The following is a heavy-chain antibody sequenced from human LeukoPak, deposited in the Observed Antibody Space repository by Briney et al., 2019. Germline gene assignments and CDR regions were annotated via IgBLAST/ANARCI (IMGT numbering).Heavy chain of an antibody. CDR2: IYYSGTT. Sequence: SETLSLTCSVSGGSISSTTHYWGWIRQPPGKGLEWIASIYYSGTTYHNPSLQSRVTISVDTSKNQISLKLSSVTAADTALYYCARVWTDSGSYYDDRGAFDYWGQGTLVTVSS. CDR3: ARVWTDSGSYYDDRGAFDY. CDR1: GGSISSTTHY. V-gene: IGHV4-39*07. D-gene: IGHD1-26*01. J-gene: IGHJ4*02.